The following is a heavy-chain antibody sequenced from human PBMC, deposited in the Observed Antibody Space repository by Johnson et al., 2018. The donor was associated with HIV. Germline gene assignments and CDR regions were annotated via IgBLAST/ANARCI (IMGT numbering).Heavy chain of an antibody. D-gene: IGHD1-26*01. CDR1: GFTFSSYW. V-gene: IGHV3-7*05. CDR3: ARVGATAAFDI. CDR2: IKQDGSEK. J-gene: IGHJ3*02. Sequence: VQLVESGGGLVQPGGSLRLSCAASGFTFSSYWMSWVRQAPGKGLEWVANIKQDGSEKYYVDSVNGRFTISRDNAKNSLYLQMNSLRAEDTAVYYCARVGATAAFDIWGQGTMVTVSS.